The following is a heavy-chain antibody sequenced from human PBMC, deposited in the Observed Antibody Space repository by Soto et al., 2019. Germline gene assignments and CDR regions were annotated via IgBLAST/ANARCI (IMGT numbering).Heavy chain of an antibody. CDR2: INSDGSST. D-gene: IGHD4-17*01. CDR1: GFIFNNYW. CDR3: VRNDYGADY. J-gene: IGHJ4*02. Sequence: GGSLRLSCAASGFIFNNYWMHWVRQAPGKGLMWVSHINSDGSSTTYADSVKGRFTISRDNAKNMLYLQINGLRAEDTALYYCVRNDYGADYWGQGTLVTVSS. V-gene: IGHV3-74*01.